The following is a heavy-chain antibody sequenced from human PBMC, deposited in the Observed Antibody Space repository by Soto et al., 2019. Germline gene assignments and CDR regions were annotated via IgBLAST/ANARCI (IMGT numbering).Heavy chain of an antibody. V-gene: IGHV3-30*03. Sequence: QVQLVESGGGVVQPGRSLRLSCAASGFPFTSYGMHWVREGPDKGLEWVAIISYDGSDKYYADSVKGRFTISRDNSKNTLYRKMNSLRPEDTALYYCVGGQYYFDYRGQGTLFIVSS. CDR3: VGGQYYFDY. CDR2: ISYDGSDK. D-gene: IGHD3-10*01. J-gene: IGHJ4*02. CDR1: GFPFTSYG.